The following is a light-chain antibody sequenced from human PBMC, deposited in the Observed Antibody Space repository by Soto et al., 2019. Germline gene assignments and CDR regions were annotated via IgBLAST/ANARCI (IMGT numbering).Light chain of an antibody. CDR1: QSVKSGY. V-gene: IGKV3-20*01. J-gene: IGKJ1*01. Sequence: IVLTQSPGTLSLSPGERATLSCRASQSVKSGYLAWYPQRPGQAPRLIIYGTSNSATGIPDRFSGSGSGTDFTLTISRLDPDAMAVYYCQQYVISQSFGQGTMVEIK. CDR3: QQYVISQS. CDR2: GTS.